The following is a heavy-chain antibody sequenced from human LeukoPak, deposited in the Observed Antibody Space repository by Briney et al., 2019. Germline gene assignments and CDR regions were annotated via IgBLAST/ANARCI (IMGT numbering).Heavy chain of an antibody. Sequence: PGGSLRLSCAASEFTFSSYAMQWVRQAPGKGLEWVANIKPDGSDKYYVDSVKGRFTISRENAKNSLYLHMNSLRAEDTAVYYCARDRIQLWSHDYWGQGTLVTVSS. CDR1: EFTFSSYA. D-gene: IGHD5-18*01. V-gene: IGHV3-7*04. CDR2: IKPDGSDK. CDR3: ARDRIQLWSHDY. J-gene: IGHJ4*02.